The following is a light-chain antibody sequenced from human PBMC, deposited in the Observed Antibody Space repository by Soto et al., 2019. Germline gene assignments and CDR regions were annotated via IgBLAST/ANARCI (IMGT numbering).Light chain of an antibody. Sequence: QSALTQPASVSGTPGQSITISCTGTSIDVGAYNYVSWYQQHPGQAPKLMLYEVNNRPSGVSNRFSGSKSGDTASLTISGRQAEDEADYYCIAYTTSSTYALGTGPKLTVL. V-gene: IGLV2-14*01. CDR2: EVN. CDR1: SIDVGAYNY. CDR3: IAYTTSSTYA. J-gene: IGLJ1*01.